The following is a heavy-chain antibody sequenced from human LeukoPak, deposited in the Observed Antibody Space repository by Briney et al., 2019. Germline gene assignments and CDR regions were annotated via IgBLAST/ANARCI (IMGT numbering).Heavy chain of an antibody. Sequence: GSLRLSCSASGFTFSSYAMSWVRQAPGKELEWVSAISGSGGSTYYADSVKGRFTISRDNSKNTLYLQMNSLRAEDTAIYYCARDKGVVGTLAPWGQGTLVTVSS. CDR1: GFTFSSYA. J-gene: IGHJ5*02. V-gene: IGHV3-23*01. D-gene: IGHD1-26*01. CDR3: ARDKGVVGTLAP. CDR2: ISGSGGST.